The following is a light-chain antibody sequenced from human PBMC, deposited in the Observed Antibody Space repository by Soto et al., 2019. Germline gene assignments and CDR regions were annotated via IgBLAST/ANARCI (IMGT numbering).Light chain of an antibody. CDR3: QQYDSWPYT. V-gene: IGKV3-15*01. CDR2: GAS. CDR1: QSVSSK. Sequence: EIVMTQSPATLSVSPGERATLSCRASQSVSSKLAWYQHKPGQAPRLLIYGASTRATGIPASFSGSGSGTEFTLTISSLQCEDFAVYYCQQYDSWPYTFGQGTKLEIK. J-gene: IGKJ2*01.